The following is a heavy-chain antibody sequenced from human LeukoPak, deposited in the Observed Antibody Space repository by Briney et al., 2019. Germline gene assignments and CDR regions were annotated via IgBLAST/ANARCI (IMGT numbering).Heavy chain of an antibody. CDR1: GFTFSSSW. J-gene: IGHJ3*01. D-gene: IGHD6-19*01. V-gene: IGHV3-7*01. CDR2: IKPDGSEK. CDR3: ARDLTPEYNGAWYDALDV. Sequence: AGGSLRLSCAASGFTFSSSWMSWVRQAPRKGLEWVTNIKPDGSEKYYVDSVKGRFTISRDNAKNTLYLQMNSLRAEDTAIYYCARDLTPEYNGAWYDALDVWGQGTMVTVSS.